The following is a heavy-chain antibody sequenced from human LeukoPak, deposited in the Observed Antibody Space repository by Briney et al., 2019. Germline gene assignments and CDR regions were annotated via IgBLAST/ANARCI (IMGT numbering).Heavy chain of an antibody. CDR2: IWYDGSNN. Sequence: PGGSLRLSCAASGFTFNSYGMHWVRQAPGKGLEWVAVIWYDGSNNYYADSVKGRFTISRDNSKNTLYLQMNSLRAEDTAVYYCAKDREYSSSYFDYWGQGTLVTVSS. D-gene: IGHD6-13*01. CDR1: GFTFNSYG. V-gene: IGHV3-33*06. J-gene: IGHJ4*02. CDR3: AKDREYSSSYFDY.